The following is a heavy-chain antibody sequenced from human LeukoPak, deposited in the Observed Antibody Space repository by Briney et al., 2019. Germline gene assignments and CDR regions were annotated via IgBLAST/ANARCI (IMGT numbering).Heavy chain of an antibody. Sequence: NPSETLSLTCTVSGGSISSGSYYWSWIRQPAGKGLEWIGRIYTSGSTNYNPSLKSRVTISVDTSKNQFSLKLSSVTAADTAVYYVGRPVDDAFDIWGQGTMFTVSS. CDR2: IYTSGST. CDR1: GGSISSGSYY. V-gene: IGHV4-61*02. CDR3: GRPVDDAFDI. J-gene: IGHJ3*02.